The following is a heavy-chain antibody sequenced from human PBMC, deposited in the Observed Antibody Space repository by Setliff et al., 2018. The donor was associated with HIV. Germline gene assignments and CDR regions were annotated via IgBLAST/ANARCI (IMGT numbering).Heavy chain of an antibody. D-gene: IGHD3-22*01. CDR3: ARDLWRASNKDGRYYYDAPDI. CDR2: IKQDGSEK. Sequence: GGSLRLSCAASGFTFSSYWMSWVRQAPGKGLEWVANIKQDGSEKYYVDSVKGRFTISRDNAKNSLYLQMNSLRAEDTAVYYCARDLWRASNKDGRYYYDAPDIWGQGTMVTVSS. CDR1: GFTFSSYW. J-gene: IGHJ3*02. V-gene: IGHV3-7*01.